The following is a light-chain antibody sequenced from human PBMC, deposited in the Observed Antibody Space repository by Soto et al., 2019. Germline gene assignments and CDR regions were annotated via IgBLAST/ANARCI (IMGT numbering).Light chain of an antibody. V-gene: IGLV2-14*01. CDR1: SSDVGGYNY. CDR3: SSYSTSSPLVV. CDR2: DVN. Sequence: QSALTQPASVSGSPGQSITISCIGTSSDVGGYNYVSWYQQSPGTVPKLMIYDVNNRPSGVSNRFSGSKSGNTASLTISGLQAEYEADYYCSSYSTSSPLVVFGGGTKLTVL. J-gene: IGLJ2*01.